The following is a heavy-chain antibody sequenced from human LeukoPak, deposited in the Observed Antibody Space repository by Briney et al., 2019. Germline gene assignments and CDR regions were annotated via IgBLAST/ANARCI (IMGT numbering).Heavy chain of an antibody. CDR2: ISYDGSNK. D-gene: IGHD6-19*01. CDR1: GFTFSSYA. Sequence: PGGSLRLSCAASGFTFSSYAMHWVRQAPGKGLEWVAVISYDGSNKYYADSVKGRFTISRDNSKNTLYLQMNSLRAEDTAVYYCARDPGSGWYRTYYFDYWGQGTLVTVSS. CDR3: ARDPGSGWYRTYYFDY. J-gene: IGHJ4*02. V-gene: IGHV3-30-3*01.